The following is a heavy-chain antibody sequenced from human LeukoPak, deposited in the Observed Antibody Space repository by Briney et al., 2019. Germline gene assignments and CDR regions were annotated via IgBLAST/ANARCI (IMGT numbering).Heavy chain of an antibody. V-gene: IGHV1-2*02. Sequence: ASVEVSCKASGYTFTGYYMHWVRQAPGQGLEWMGWINPNSGGTNYAQKFQGRVTMTRDTSISTAYMELSRLRSDDTAVYYCARSATKTSCYTCSGFDYWGQGTLVTVSS. CDR1: GYTFTGYY. D-gene: IGHD2-2*02. CDR2: INPNSGGT. CDR3: ARSATKTSCYTCSGFDY. J-gene: IGHJ4*02.